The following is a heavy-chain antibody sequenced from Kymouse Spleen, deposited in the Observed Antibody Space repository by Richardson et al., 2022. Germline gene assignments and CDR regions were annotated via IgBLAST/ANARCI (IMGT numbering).Heavy chain of an antibody. CDR3: ATLYGSGSYVYYYYGMDV. CDR2: IYYSGST. D-gene: IGHD3-10*01. V-gene: IGHV4-39*01. CDR1: GGSISSSSYY. J-gene: IGHJ6*02. Sequence: QLQLQESGPGLVKPSETLSLTCTVSGGSISSSSYYWGWIRQPPGKGLEWIGSIYYSGSTYYNPSLKSRVTISVDTSKNQFSLKLSSVTAADTAVYYCATLYGSGSYVYYYYGMDVWGQGTTVTVSS.